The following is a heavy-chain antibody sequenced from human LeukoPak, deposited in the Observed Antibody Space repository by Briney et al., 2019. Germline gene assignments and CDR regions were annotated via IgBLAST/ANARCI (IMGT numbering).Heavy chain of an antibody. CDR1: GFTFSSYA. D-gene: IGHD3-16*02. V-gene: IGHV1-24*01. Sequence: GGSLRLSCAASGFTFSSYAMHWVRQAPGKGLEWVGGFSPGDGETIYAQRFQGRVTMTEATSTDTAYMELRSLTYEDTAVYYCATRLGEFSSRDAFNIWGQGTMVTVSS. CDR3: ATRLGEFSSRDAFNI. J-gene: IGHJ3*02. CDR2: FSPGDGET.